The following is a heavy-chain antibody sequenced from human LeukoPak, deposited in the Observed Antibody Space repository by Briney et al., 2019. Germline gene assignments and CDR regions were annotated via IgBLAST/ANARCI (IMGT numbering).Heavy chain of an antibody. CDR2: INHSGST. J-gene: IGHJ5*02. CDR3: ARGVPPPDIVVVPAALTRFDP. CDR1: GGSFSGYY. D-gene: IGHD2-2*01. Sequence: PSETLSHTCAVYGGSFSGYYWSWIRQPPGKGLEWIGEINHSGSTNYNPSLKSRVTISVDTSKNQFSLKLSSVTAADTAVYYCARGVPPPDIVVVPAALTRFDPWGQGTLVTVSS. V-gene: IGHV4-34*01.